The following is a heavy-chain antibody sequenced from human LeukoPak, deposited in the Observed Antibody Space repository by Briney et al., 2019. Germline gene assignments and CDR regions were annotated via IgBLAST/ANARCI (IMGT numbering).Heavy chain of an antibody. CDR3: ARASYDFWSGYYRRNDAFDI. CDR2: MNPNSGNT. V-gene: IGHV1-8*01. CDR1: RYTFTSYD. J-gene: IGHJ3*02. D-gene: IGHD3-3*01. Sequence: ASVKVSCKASRYTFTSYDINWVRQATGQGLEWMGWMNPNSGNTGYAQKFQGRVTMNRNTSISTAYMELSSLRSEGTAVYYCARASYDFWSGYYRRNDAFDIWGQGTMVTVSS.